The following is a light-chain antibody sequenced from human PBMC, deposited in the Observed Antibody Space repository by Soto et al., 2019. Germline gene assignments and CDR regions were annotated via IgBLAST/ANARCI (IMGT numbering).Light chain of an antibody. Sequence: DIQLTQPPSFLSASVGDRVTITCRASLGISTYLAWYQQKPGKVPRLLIYSASTLQSGVPSRFSGSGSGTEFTLTISSLQPEDFASYYCQQLDRYPFTFGGGTKVDIK. V-gene: IGKV1-9*01. J-gene: IGKJ4*01. CDR1: LGISTY. CDR2: SAS. CDR3: QQLDRYPFT.